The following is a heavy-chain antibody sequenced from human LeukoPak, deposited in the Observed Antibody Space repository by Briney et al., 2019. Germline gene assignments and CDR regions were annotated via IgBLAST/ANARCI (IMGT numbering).Heavy chain of an antibody. D-gene: IGHD2/OR15-2a*01. CDR1: GFTFSSYD. Sequence: PGGSLRLSCAASGFTFSSYDMHWVRQATGKGLEWVSAIGTAGDTYYPGSVKGRFTISRENAKNFLYLQMNSLRAGDTAVYYCARFSDDEYFDYWGQGTLVTVSS. CDR2: IGTAGDT. CDR3: ARFSDDEYFDY. J-gene: IGHJ4*02. V-gene: IGHV3-13*01.